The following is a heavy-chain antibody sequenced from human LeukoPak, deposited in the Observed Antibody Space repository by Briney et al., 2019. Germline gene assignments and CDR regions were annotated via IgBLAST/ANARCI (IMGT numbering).Heavy chain of an antibody. CDR2: ISSGSGYI. J-gene: IGHJ4*02. CDR1: GFTFSTYS. CDR3: ARDSVSYYAFDY. Sequence: GGSLRLSCAASGFTFSTYSMNWVRQAPGKGLEWVSSISSGSGYIYYADSVKGRFTISRDNAKNSLYLQMNSLRAEDTAVYYCARDSVSYYAFDYWGQGTLVTVSS. D-gene: IGHD1-26*01. V-gene: IGHV3-21*01.